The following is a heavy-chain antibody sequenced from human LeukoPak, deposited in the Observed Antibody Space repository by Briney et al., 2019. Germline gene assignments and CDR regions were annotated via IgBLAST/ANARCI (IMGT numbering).Heavy chain of an antibody. CDR1: GYTFTGYY. CDR3: ARGSICSSTSCYSDFDY. Sequence: LGASVKVSCKASGYTFTGYYMHWVRQAPGQGLEWMGWINPNSGGTNYAQKFQGRVTMTRDTSISTAYMELSRLRSDDTAVYYCARGSICSSTSCYSDFDYWGQGTLVTVSS. V-gene: IGHV1-2*03. J-gene: IGHJ4*02. D-gene: IGHD2-2*01. CDR2: INPNSGGT.